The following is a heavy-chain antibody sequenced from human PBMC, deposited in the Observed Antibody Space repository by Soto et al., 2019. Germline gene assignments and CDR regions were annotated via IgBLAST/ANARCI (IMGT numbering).Heavy chain of an antibody. Sequence: SETLSLTCAVSGGPLSSSNWWSWVRQPPGKGLEWIGEIYHSGSTNYNPSLKSRVTISVDKSKNQFSLKLSSVTAADTAVYYCAIFQDITIFRVVMYRYFDYWGKGTLVTVSS. V-gene: IGHV4-4*02. CDR1: GGPLSSSNW. CDR2: IYHSGST. CDR3: AIFQDITIFRVVMYRYFDY. D-gene: IGHD3-3*01. J-gene: IGHJ4*02.